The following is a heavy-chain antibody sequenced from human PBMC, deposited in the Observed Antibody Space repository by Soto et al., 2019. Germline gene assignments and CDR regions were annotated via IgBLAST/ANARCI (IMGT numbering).Heavy chain of an antibody. Sequence: QVQLVQSGAEVKKPGSSVKVSCKASGGTFSSYAISWVLQAAGQGLEWMGGIIPIFGTANYAQKFQGRVTITEDEYTSTNYMELRSMRSEDTAVYYCARGGDCRGGSCDRHFDYWGQGTLVTVYS. D-gene: IGHD2-15*01. CDR3: ARGGDCRGGSCDRHFDY. V-gene: IGHV1-69*01. CDR2: IIPIFGTA. CDR1: GGTFSSYA. J-gene: IGHJ4*02.